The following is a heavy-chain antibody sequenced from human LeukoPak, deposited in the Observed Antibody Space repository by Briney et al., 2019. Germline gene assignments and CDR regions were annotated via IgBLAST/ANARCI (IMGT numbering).Heavy chain of an antibody. V-gene: IGHV1-69*06. D-gene: IGHD3-22*01. CDR1: GGTFSSYA. CDR2: IIPIFGTA. J-gene: IGHJ6*03. CDR3: ARIPPYDSSGHYYTDV. Sequence: ASVKVSCKASGGTFSSYAISWVRQAPGQGLEWMGGIIPIFGTANYAQKFQGRVTITADKSTSTAYMELSSLRSEDTAVYYCARIPPYDSSGHYYTDVWGKGTTVTVSS.